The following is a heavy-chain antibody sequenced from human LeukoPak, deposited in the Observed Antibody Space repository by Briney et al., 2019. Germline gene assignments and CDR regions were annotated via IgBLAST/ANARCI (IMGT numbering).Heavy chain of an antibody. CDR2: IASNGGNT. Sequence: GGSLRLSCAASGFTFSAFSMTWVRQAPGKGLEWVSLIASNGGNTYYAASVKGRFTVSRDNSKNTLYLQMNSLRAEDTAIYYCAKDTPSRNNGWDRWGQGTLVTVSS. CDR3: AKDTPSRNNGWDR. V-gene: IGHV3-23*01. J-gene: IGHJ4*02. D-gene: IGHD6-19*01. CDR1: GFTFSAFS.